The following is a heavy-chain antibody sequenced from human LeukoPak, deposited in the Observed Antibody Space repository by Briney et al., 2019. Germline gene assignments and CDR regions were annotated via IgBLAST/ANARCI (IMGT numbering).Heavy chain of an antibody. J-gene: IGHJ4*02. Sequence: ASVKVSCKVSGYTLTELSMHWVRQAPGKGLEWMGGFDPEDGETIYAQKFQGRVTMTEDTSTDTAYMELSSLRSEDTAVYYCATDLAQIDGELRFGYWGQGTLVTVSS. CDR1: GYTLTELS. V-gene: IGHV1-24*01. CDR2: FDPEDGET. CDR3: ATDLAQIDGELRFGY. D-gene: IGHD3-10*01.